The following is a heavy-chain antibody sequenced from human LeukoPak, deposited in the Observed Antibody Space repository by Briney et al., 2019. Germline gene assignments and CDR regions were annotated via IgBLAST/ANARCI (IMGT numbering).Heavy chain of an antibody. D-gene: IGHD1-7*01. V-gene: IGHV3-21*01. CDR2: ISSSSSYI. CDR3: ARVEVELLAFDI. CDR1: GFTFSSYS. Sequence: GGSLRLSCAASGFTFSSYSMNWVRQAPGKGLEWVSSISSSSSYIYYADSVKGRFTISRDNAKNSLYLQMNSLRAEDTAVYYCARVEVELLAFDIWGQGTMVTVSS. J-gene: IGHJ3*02.